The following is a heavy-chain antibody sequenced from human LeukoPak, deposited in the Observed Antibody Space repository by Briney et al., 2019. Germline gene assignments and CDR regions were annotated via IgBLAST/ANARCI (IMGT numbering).Heavy chain of an antibody. Sequence: GASVKVSCKASGYTFTGYYMHWVRQAPGQGLEWMGWINHNSGGTKYAQKFQGRVTMTRDTSISTAYMELSSLRSDDTAVYYCARVWNYHDSSGYLEYFQEWGQGTLVTVSS. CDR2: INHNSGGT. V-gene: IGHV1-2*02. D-gene: IGHD3-22*01. CDR3: ARVWNYHDSSGYLEYFQE. CDR1: GYTFTGYY. J-gene: IGHJ1*01.